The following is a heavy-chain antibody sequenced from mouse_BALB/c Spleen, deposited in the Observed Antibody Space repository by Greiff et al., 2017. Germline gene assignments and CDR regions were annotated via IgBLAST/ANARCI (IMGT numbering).Heavy chain of an antibody. CDR2: IYPGNVNT. J-gene: IGHJ3*01. CDR1: GYTFTSYY. D-gene: IGHD2-4*01. CDR3: ARGGDYDGGCAY. Sequence: QVQLQQSGPELVKPGASVRISCKASGYTFTSYYIHWVKQRPGQGLEWIGWIYPGNVNTKYNEKFKGKATLTADKSSSTAYMQLSSLTSEDSAVYFCARGGDYDGGCAYWGQGTLVTVSA. V-gene: IGHV1S56*01.